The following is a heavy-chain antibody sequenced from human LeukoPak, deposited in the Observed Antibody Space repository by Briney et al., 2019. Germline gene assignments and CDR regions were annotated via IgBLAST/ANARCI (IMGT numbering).Heavy chain of an antibody. J-gene: IGHJ4*02. D-gene: IGHD3-22*01. V-gene: IGHV4-30-4*08. CDR3: ARCPFSGHYPFDY. CDR1: GGSISSGDYY. Sequence: SQTLSLTCTVSGGSISSGDYYWSWIRQPPGKGLEWIGYIYYSGSTYYNPSLKSRVSISVDTSKNQFSLKLSSVTAADTAVYYCARCPFSGHYPFDYWGQGTLVTVSS. CDR2: IYYSGST.